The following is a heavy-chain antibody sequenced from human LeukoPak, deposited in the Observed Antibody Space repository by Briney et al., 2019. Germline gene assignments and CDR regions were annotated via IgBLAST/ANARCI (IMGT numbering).Heavy chain of an antibody. V-gene: IGHV4-34*01. Sequence: SETLSLTCAVYGGSFSGYYWSWIRQPPGKGLEWIGEINHSGSTNYNPSLKSRVTISVDTSKNQFSLKLSSVTAADTAVYYCARRYCSSTSCPTSFDYWGQGALVTVSS. J-gene: IGHJ4*02. CDR2: INHSGST. CDR1: GGSFSGYY. CDR3: ARRYCSSTSCPTSFDY. D-gene: IGHD2-2*01.